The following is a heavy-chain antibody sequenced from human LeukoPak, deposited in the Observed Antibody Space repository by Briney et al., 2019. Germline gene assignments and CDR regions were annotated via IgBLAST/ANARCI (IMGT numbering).Heavy chain of an antibody. CDR3: ARDGGTFTFDY. Sequence: PGGSLRLSCAASGFTFSSYWMSWVRQAPGKGLEWVANIKHDGSEKYYVDSVKGRFTISRENAKNSLYLQMNSLRAEDTAVYYCARDGGTFTFDYWGQGTLVTVSS. CDR1: GFTFSSYW. J-gene: IGHJ4*02. V-gene: IGHV3-7*01. CDR2: IKHDGSEK. D-gene: IGHD3-16*01.